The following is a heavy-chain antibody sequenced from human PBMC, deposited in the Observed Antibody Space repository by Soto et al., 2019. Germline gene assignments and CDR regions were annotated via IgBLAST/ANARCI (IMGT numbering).Heavy chain of an antibody. CDR2: IIPILGIA. CDR3: ARDDGSDQFTGRGVNYFDY. V-gene: IGHV1-69*08. CDR1: GGTFSSYT. Sequence: QVQLVQSGAEVKKPGSSVKVSCKASGGTFSSYTISWVRQAPGQGLEWMGRIIPILGIANYAQKFQGRVTITADKSTSTAYMELSSLRSEDTAVYYCARDDGSDQFTGRGVNYFDYWGQGTLVTVSS. D-gene: IGHD3-10*01. J-gene: IGHJ4*02.